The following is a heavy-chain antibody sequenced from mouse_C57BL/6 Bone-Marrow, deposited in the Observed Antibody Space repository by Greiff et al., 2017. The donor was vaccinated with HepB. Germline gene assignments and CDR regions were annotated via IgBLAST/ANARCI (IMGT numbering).Heavy chain of an antibody. CDR2: INSDGGST. CDR3: ARQKIYYGYDWFAY. CDR1: EYEFPSHD. Sequence: EVKLVESGGGLVQPGESLKLSCESTEYEFPSHDMSWVRKTPGKRLELVAAINSDGGSTYYPDTIESRFIISRDNTKKTLYLQMSSLRSEDTALYYCARQKIYYGYDWFAYWGQGTLVTVSA. V-gene: IGHV5-2*01. J-gene: IGHJ3*01. D-gene: IGHD2-2*01.